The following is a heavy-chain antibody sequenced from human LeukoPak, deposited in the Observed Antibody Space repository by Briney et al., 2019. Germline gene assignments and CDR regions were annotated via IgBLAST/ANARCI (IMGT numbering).Heavy chain of an antibody. CDR1: GFTFSDYY. Sequence: GGSLRLSCAGSGFTFSDYYMVWVRQAPGKGLEWVGRSRNKANSYTTEYAASVKGRFTISRDDSKSVAYLEMNSLKSEDTAVYYCARDWTQMDVWGKGTTVTISS. J-gene: IGHJ6*04. CDR2: SRNKANSYTT. V-gene: IGHV3-72*01. CDR3: ARDWTQMDV. D-gene: IGHD3/OR15-3a*01.